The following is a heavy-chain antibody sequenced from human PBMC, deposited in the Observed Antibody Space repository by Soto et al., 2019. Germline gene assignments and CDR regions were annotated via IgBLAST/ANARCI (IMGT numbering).Heavy chain of an antibody. CDR2: ISYDGSNK. D-gene: IGHD3-10*01. V-gene: IGHV3-30-3*01. CDR3: ARGGGFGSYYVNGMDV. Sequence: QVQLVESGGGVVQPGRSLRLSCAASGFTFSSYAMHWVRQAPGKGLEWVAVISYDGSNKYYADCVKGRFTISSDNSKNSRDLQMNSQRAEDTAVQYCARGGGFGSYYVNGMDVWGQGTTVTVS. J-gene: IGHJ6*02. CDR1: GFTFSSYA.